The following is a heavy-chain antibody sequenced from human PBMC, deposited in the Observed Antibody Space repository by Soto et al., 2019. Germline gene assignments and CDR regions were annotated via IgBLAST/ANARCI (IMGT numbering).Heavy chain of an antibody. J-gene: IGHJ4*02. CDR3: ARQFDYETSGYYYAY. CDR1: GGTFSSYA. CDR2: IIPIFGTA. V-gene: IGHV1-69*06. Sequence: ASVKVSCKASGGTFSSYAISWVRQAPGQGLEWMGGIIPIFGTANYAQKFQGRVTITADKSTSTAYMELSSLRSEDTAVYYCARQFDYETSGYYYAYWGQGTVVTVSS. D-gene: IGHD3-22*01.